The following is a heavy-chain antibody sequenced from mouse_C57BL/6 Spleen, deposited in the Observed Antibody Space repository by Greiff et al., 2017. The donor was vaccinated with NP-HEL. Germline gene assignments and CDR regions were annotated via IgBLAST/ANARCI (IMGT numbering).Heavy chain of an antibody. CDR1: GYAFSSYW. V-gene: IGHV1-80*01. CDR3: ARDYDGVYYFDY. Sequence: VQLVESGAELVKPGASVKISCKASGYAFSSYWMNWVKQRPGKGLEWIGQIYPGDGDTNYNGKFKGKATLTADKSSSTAYMQLSSLTSEDSAVYFCARDYDGVYYFDYWGQGTTLTVSS. CDR2: IYPGDGDT. J-gene: IGHJ2*01. D-gene: IGHD2-4*01.